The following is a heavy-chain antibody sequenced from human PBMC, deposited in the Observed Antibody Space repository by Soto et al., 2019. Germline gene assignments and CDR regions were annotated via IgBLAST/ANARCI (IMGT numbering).Heavy chain of an antibody. CDR3: ARGSSYSNYYYYGMDV. J-gene: IGHJ6*02. CDR1: GGSISSYNW. Sequence: KTSETLSLTCAVSGGSISSYNWWSWVRQPPGKGLEWIGEIYHSGNTNYNPSLKSRVTISVDKSKNQFSLKLSSVTAADTAVYYCARGSSYSNYYYYGMDVWRQGTTVTVSS. D-gene: IGHD4-4*01. CDR2: IYHSGNT. V-gene: IGHV4-4*02.